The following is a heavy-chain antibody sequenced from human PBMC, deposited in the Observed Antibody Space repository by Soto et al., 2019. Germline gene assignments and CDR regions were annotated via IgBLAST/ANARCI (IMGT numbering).Heavy chain of an antibody. D-gene: IGHD3-3*01. Sequence: PGGSLRLSCAASGFTFSSYAMSWVRQAPGKGLEWVSAISGSGGSTYYADSVKGRFTISRDNSKNTLYLQMNSLRAEDTAVYYCAQTYYDFWSGPLHAPGFFDYWGQGTLVTVSS. V-gene: IGHV3-23*01. CDR1: GFTFSSYA. J-gene: IGHJ4*02. CDR3: AQTYYDFWSGPLHAPGFFDY. CDR2: ISGSGGST.